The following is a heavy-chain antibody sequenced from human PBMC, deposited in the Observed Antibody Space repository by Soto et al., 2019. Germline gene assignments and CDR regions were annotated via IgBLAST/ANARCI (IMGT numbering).Heavy chain of an antibody. Sequence: QVQLVESGGGVVQPGRSLRLSCAASGFTFSSYGIHWVRQAPGKGLEWVAVIWYDGSNKYYADSVKGRFTISRDNSKNTPYLQMNSLRAEDTAVYYCAREGYCSGGSCYSWFDPWGQGTLVTVSS. V-gene: IGHV3-33*01. CDR1: GFTFSSYG. D-gene: IGHD2-15*01. CDR2: IWYDGSNK. J-gene: IGHJ5*02. CDR3: AREGYCSGGSCYSWFDP.